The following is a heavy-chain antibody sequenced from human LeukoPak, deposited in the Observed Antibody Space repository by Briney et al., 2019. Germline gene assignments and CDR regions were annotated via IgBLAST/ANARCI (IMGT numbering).Heavy chain of an antibody. Sequence: GGSLRLSCAASGFTFSSYEMNWVRQAPGKGLEWVSYISSSGSTIYYADSVKGRFTISKDNAKNSLYLQMNSLRAEDTAVYYCARGEEIAVALDYWGQGTLVTVSS. CDR2: ISSSGSTI. CDR3: ARGEEIAVALDY. D-gene: IGHD6-19*01. V-gene: IGHV3-48*03. J-gene: IGHJ4*02. CDR1: GFTFSSYE.